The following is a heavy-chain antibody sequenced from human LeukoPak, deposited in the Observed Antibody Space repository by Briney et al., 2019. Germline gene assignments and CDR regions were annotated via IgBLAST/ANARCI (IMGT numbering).Heavy chain of an antibody. V-gene: IGHV3-23*01. CDR1: GFTFSNYA. J-gene: IGHJ4*02. CDR3: AKDRLGYSGARGFDW. D-gene: IGHD5-12*01. Sequence: GGSLRLSCAPSGFTFSNYAMSWVRQAPGKGLEWVSGISAGGASTYYADSVKGRFTISRDNSKNTLYLQMSSLGGADTAVYYCAKDRLGYSGARGFDWWGQGTLVTVSS. CDR2: ISAGGAST.